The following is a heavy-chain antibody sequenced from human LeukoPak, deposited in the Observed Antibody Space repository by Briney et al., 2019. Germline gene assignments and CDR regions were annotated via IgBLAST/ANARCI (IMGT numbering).Heavy chain of an antibody. CDR2: IYYSGST. V-gene: IGHV4-31*03. CDR1: GGSISSGGYY. J-gene: IGHJ4*02. CDR3: ARDPPSPEPDSSSWSFDY. D-gene: IGHD6-13*01. Sequence: PSETLSLTCTVSGGSISSGGYYWSWIRQHPGKGLEWIGYIYYSGSTYYNPSLKSRVTIPVDTPKNQFSLKLSSVTAADTAVYYCARDPPSPEPDSSSWSFDYWSQGTLVTVSS.